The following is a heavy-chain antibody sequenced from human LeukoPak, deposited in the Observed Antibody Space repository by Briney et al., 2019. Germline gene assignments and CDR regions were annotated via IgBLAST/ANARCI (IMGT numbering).Heavy chain of an antibody. CDR2: IYYSGST. J-gene: IGHJ4*02. D-gene: IGHD5-18*01. CDR3: ARNSGYSYGYVDY. CDR1: GGSISSGGYY. V-gene: IGHV4-31*03. Sequence: PSETLSLTCTVSGGSISSGGYYWSWIRQHPGKGLEWIGYIYYSGSTYYNPSLKSRVTISVDTSKNQFSLKLSSVTAADTAVYYCARNSGYSYGYVDYWGQGTLVTVSS.